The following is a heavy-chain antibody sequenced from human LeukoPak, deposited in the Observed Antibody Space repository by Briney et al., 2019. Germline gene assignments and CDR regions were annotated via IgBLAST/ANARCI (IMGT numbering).Heavy chain of an antibody. V-gene: IGHV4-31*03. Sequence: SQTLSLTCTVSGGSISSGGYSWSWIRQHPGKGLEWIGYIYYSGSTYYNPSLKSRVTISVDTSKNQFSLKLSSVTAADTAVYYCARGRSRDGYNFIPYYYYGMDVWGQGTTVTVSS. D-gene: IGHD5-12*01. CDR3: ARGRSRDGYNFIPYYYYGMDV. CDR1: GGSISSGGYS. CDR2: IYYSGST. J-gene: IGHJ6*02.